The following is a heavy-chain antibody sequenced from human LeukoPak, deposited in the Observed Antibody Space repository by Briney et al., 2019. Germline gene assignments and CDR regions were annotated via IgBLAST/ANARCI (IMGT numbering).Heavy chain of an antibody. CDR2: INHSGST. J-gene: IGHJ4*02. CDR3: ARGRHGVATTFDY. CDR1: GGSFSGYY. D-gene: IGHD5-12*01. Sequence: SETLSLTCAVYGGSFSGYYWSWIRQPPGKGLEWIGEINHSGSTNYNPSLTSRVTISVDTSKNQFSLKLSSVTAADTAVYYCARGRHGVATTFDYWGQGTLVTVSS. V-gene: IGHV4-34*01.